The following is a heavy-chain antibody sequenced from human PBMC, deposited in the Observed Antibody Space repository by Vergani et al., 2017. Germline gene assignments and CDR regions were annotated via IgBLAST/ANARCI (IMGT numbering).Heavy chain of an antibody. CDR2: IYYSGST. CDR1: GGSISSYY. CDR3: ARGDDFWSGSNWYFDL. V-gene: IGHV4-59*01. J-gene: IGHJ2*01. Sequence: QVQLQESGPGLVKPSETLSLTCTVSGGSISSYYWSWIRQPPGKGLEWIGYIYYSGSTNYNPSLKSRVTISVATSKNQFSLKLSSVTAADTAVYCCARGDDFWSGSNWYFDLWGRGTLVTVSS. D-gene: IGHD3-3*01.